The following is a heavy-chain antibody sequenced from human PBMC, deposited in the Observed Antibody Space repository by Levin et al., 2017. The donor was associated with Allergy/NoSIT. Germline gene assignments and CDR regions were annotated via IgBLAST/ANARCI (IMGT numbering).Heavy chain of an antibody. CDR1: GYPFTGYY. Sequence: ASVKVSCKASGYPFTGYYFHWVREAPGQGLEGMGWINPIGGDTKYAQKFQGRVTLTRDTSISTAFMELTSLRSDDTAMYYCTRGSDGYPEYLKHWGQGTLVTVSS. D-gene: IGHD2/OR15-2a*01. J-gene: IGHJ1*01. CDR2: INPIGGDT. CDR3: TRGSDGYPEYLKH. V-gene: IGHV1-2*02.